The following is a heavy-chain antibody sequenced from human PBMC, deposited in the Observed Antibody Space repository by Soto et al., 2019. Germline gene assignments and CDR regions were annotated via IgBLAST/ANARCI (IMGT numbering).Heavy chain of an antibody. Sequence: GASVKVSCKASGYTFTSYGISWVRQAPGQGLEWLGWISAYNGNTNYAQKLQGRVTMTTDTSTSTAYMELRSLRSDDTAVYYCARDGYYDSSGYYFRSAGADYWGQGTLVTVSS. CDR3: ARDGYYDSSGYYFRSAGADY. CDR1: GYTFTSYG. J-gene: IGHJ4*02. V-gene: IGHV1-18*01. CDR2: ISAYNGNT. D-gene: IGHD3-22*01.